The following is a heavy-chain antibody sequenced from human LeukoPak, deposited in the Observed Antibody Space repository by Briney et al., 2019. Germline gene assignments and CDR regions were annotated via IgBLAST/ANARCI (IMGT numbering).Heavy chain of an antibody. CDR2: TNAGSGNS. V-gene: IGHV1-3*01. CDR1: GYSLNYFA. D-gene: IGHD3-10*01. Sequence: ASVKVSCKASGYSLNYFAMHWVRQAPGQSLEWMGWTNAGSGNSAYSQRFQGRVTITGDTSANTAYMELRSLRSEDTAVYYCARVDYYGSGNYFDYWGQGSLVTVSS. CDR3: ARVDYYGSGNYFDY. J-gene: IGHJ4*02.